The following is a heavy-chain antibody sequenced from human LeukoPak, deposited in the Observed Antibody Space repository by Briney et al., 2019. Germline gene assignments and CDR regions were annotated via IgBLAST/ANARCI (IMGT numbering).Heavy chain of an antibody. D-gene: IGHD3-10*01. CDR1: GFTFSSYG. Sequence: GGSLRLSCAASGFTFSSYGMHWVRQAPGKGLEWVAFIRYDGSNKYYADSVKGRFTISRDNSKNTLYLQMNSLRAEDTAVYYCHIPILSPYYGSGSLDYWGQGTLVTVSS. J-gene: IGHJ4*02. CDR3: HIPILSPYYGSGSLDY. CDR2: IRYDGSNK. V-gene: IGHV3-30*02.